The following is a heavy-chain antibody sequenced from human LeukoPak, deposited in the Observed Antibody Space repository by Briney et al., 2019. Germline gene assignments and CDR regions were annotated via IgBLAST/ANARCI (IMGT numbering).Heavy chain of an antibody. V-gene: IGHV3-7*01. CDR2: IKQDGSEK. J-gene: IGHJ4*02. CDR3: ARDRVATSSSPFDY. CDR1: GFIFSNFW. Sequence: QPGGSLRLSCAASGFIFSNFWMTWVRQAPEKGLEWVANIKQDGSEKYYVDSVKGRFTISRDNAKNSLYLQMNSLRAEDTAVYYCARDRVATSSSPFDYWGQGTLVTVSS. D-gene: IGHD6-13*01.